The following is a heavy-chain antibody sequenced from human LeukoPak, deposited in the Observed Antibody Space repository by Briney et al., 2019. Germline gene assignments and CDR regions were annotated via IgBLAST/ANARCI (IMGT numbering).Heavy chain of an antibody. V-gene: IGHV1-2*06. Sequence: ASVKVSCKASGYTFTGYYMHWVRQAPGQGLEWMGRINPNSGGTNYAQKFQGRVTMTRDTSISTAYMELSRLRSDDTAVYYCAREAAVAGTMFDYWAREPWSPSPQ. CDR1: GYTFTGYY. CDR2: INPNSGGT. J-gene: IGHJ4*02. D-gene: IGHD6-19*01. CDR3: AREAAVAGTMFDY.